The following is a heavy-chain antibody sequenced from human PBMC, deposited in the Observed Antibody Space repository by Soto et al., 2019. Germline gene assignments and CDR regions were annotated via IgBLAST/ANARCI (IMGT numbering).Heavy chain of an antibody. Sequence: GGSLRLSCTVSGFTFRSYAMNWVRQAPGGGLEWVSNIIGSGDNTYYADSVKGRFTISRDNSQNTLFLHMDSLRVEDTATYYCVKDRAFRTVAGADQWGQGTLVTVSS. CDR3: VKDRAFRTVAGADQ. V-gene: IGHV3-23*01. CDR2: IIGSGDNT. D-gene: IGHD6-19*01. CDR1: GFTFRSYA. J-gene: IGHJ4*02.